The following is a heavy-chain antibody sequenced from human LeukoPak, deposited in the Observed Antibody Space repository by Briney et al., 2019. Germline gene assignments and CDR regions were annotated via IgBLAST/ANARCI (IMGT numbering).Heavy chain of an antibody. Sequence: GGSLRLSCAASGLTFSTYWMHCVRQAPGKGLAWVAPINPDGSIRTYANSVQGRVTISRDTAKDTRFLQMNSLRAEDTAVYYCAREARVGGALQYWGQGTPVTVSS. CDR2: INPDGSIR. CDR3: AREARVGGALQY. CDR1: GLTFSTYW. D-gene: IGHD1-26*01. V-gene: IGHV3-74*03. J-gene: IGHJ4*02.